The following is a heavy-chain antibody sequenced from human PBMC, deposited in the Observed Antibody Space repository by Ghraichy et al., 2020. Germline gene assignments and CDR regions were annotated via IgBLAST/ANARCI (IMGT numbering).Heavy chain of an antibody. CDR2: ISSSSSTI. CDR3: ARDKFGVVAATRLFDP. D-gene: IGHD2-15*01. Sequence: GGSLRLSCAASGFTFSSYSMNWVRQAPGKGLEWVSYISSSSSTIYYADSVKGRFTISRDNAKNSLYLQMNSLRAEDTAVYYCARDKFGVVAATRLFDPWGQGTLVTVSS. V-gene: IGHV3-48*04. CDR1: GFTFSSYS. J-gene: IGHJ5*02.